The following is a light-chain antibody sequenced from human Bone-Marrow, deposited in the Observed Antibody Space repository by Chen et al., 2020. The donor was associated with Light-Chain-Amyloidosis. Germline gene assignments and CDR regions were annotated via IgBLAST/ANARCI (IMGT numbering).Light chain of an antibody. CDR3: QVWDSDSDHVV. J-gene: IGLJ2*01. V-gene: IGLV3-21*04. CDR1: NIGTKY. CDR2: YDR. Sequence: SYVLTQPPSVSVAPGKPARITCGGNNIGTKYVHWYQQKPGQAPVLVISYDRDRPSGIPERFSGSNAGNTATLTISRVEAGDEADYYCQVWDSDSDHVVFGGGTKLTVL.